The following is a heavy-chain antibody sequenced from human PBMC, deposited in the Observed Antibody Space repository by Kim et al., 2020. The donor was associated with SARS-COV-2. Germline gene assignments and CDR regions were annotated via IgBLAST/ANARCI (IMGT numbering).Heavy chain of an antibody. CDR3: ARGKSFITMVLY. Sequence: GGSLRLSCAASGFTFSSYSMNWVRQAPGKGLEWVSSISSSSSYIYYADSVKGRFTISRDNAKNSLYLQMNSLRAEDTAVYYCARGKSFITMVLYWGQGTLVTVSS. CDR2: ISSSSSYI. CDR1: GFTFSSYS. D-gene: IGHD3-10*01. V-gene: IGHV3-21*01. J-gene: IGHJ4*02.